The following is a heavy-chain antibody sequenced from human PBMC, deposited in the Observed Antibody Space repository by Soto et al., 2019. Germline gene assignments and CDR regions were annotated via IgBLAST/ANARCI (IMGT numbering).Heavy chain of an antibody. J-gene: IGHJ6*02. D-gene: IGHD2-2*01. CDR2: INSNSGGT. V-gene: IGHV1-2*02. CDR3: ARGGRYCSSTSCYYYYGMDV. Sequence: ASVKVSCKASGYTFTGNYMHWVRQAPGQGLEWMGWINSNSGGTNYAQKFQGRVTMTRDTSISTAYMELSRLRSDDTAVYYCARGGRYCSSTSCYYYYGMDVWGQGTTVTVSS. CDR1: GYTFTGNY.